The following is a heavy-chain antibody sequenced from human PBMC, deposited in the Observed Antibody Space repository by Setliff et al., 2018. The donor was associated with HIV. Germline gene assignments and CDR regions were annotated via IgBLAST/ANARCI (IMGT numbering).Heavy chain of an antibody. J-gene: IGHJ3*01. CDR2: IYPGDSDT. V-gene: IGHV5-51*01. Sequence: LGESLKISCKVSGYTFTSYWIAWVRQMPGKGLEWMGIIYPGDSDTRYSPSFQGQVTISADKSITTAYLQWSSLGASDTAMYYCAKHMVRGAITGEAFDVWGQGTMVTVSS. CDR1: GYTFTSYW. D-gene: IGHD3-10*01. CDR3: AKHMVRGAITGEAFDV.